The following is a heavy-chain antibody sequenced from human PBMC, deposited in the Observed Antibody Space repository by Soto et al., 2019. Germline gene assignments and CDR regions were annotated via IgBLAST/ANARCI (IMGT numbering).Heavy chain of an antibody. J-gene: IGHJ6*02. CDR3: TTHPITIFGVVGPPGENYYGMDV. CDR2: IKSKTDGGTT. D-gene: IGHD3-3*01. Sequence: GGSLRLSCAASGFTFSNAWMNWVRQAPGKGLEWVGRIKSKTDGGTTDYAAPVKGRFTISRDDSKNTLYLQMNSLKTEDTAVYYCTTHPITIFGVVGPPGENYYGMDVWGQGTTVTVSS. CDR1: GFTFSNAW. V-gene: IGHV3-15*07.